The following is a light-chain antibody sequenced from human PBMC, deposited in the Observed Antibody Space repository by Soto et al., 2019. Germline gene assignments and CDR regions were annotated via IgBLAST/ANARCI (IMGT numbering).Light chain of an antibody. CDR1: QNVNNN. CDR2: GAS. Sequence: EIAMTQSPATLSVSPGERVTLSCRASQNVNNNLAWYQQKPGQAPRLLLYGASTRATGIPARFSGSGSGTEFTVTISSLQSEDFAVYYCQQYNNWPLTFGGGTKVEIQ. V-gene: IGKV3-15*01. CDR3: QQYNNWPLT. J-gene: IGKJ4*01.